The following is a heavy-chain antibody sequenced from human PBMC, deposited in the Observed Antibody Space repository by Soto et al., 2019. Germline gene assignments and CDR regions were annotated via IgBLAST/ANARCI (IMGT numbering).Heavy chain of an antibody. CDR1: GDSISSGGYY. J-gene: IGHJ6*02. V-gene: IGHV4-31*03. CDR3: ARDRVRRDNKPYGMDV. D-gene: IGHD2-21*01. Sequence: QVQLRESGPGLVKPSQTLSLTCTVSGDSISSGGYYWSWIRQHPGKGLEWIGYIFYTGSTHYNPSLKSRLSISVATSKNQFSLKLTSVTAADTAIYYCARDRVRRDNKPYGMDVWGQGTTVTVSS. CDR2: IFYTGST.